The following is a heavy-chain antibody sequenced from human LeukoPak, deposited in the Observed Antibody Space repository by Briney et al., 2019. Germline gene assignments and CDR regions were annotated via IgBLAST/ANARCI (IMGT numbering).Heavy chain of an antibody. CDR3: AGREGFSDTRNWFDP. D-gene: IGHD3-3*02. V-gene: IGHV5-51*01. CDR2: IYSGDSDT. Sequence: PGESLKISCKGSGYSFTSYWIGWVRQMPGKGLEWMGIIYSGDSDTRYSPSFQGQVSISVDKSIYTAYLQWNSLKASDTAIYYCAGREGFSDTRNWFDPWGQGTLVTVSS. CDR1: GYSFTSYW. J-gene: IGHJ5*02.